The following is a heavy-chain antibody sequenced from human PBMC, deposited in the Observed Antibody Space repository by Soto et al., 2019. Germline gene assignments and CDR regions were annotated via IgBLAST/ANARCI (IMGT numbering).Heavy chain of an antibody. CDR1: GGSFSGYY. CDR3: ARRGYSSSWYQLDYYYYYMDV. Sequence: SETLSLTCAVYGGSFSGYYWSWIRQPPGKGLEWIGEINHSGSTNYNPSLKSRVTISVDTSKNQFSLKLSSVTAADTAVYYCARRGYSSSWYQLDYYYYYMDVWGKGTTVTVSS. CDR2: INHSGST. J-gene: IGHJ6*03. D-gene: IGHD6-13*01. V-gene: IGHV4-34*01.